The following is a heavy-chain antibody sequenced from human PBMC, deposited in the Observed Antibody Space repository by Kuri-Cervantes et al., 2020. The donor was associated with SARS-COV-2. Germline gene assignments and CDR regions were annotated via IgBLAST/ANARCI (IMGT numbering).Heavy chain of an antibody. CDR3: ARVIVGAYKFLHYFDY. CDR2: INPNSGGT. Sequence: ASVKVSCKASGYTFTGYYIHWVRQAPGHGLEWMGWINPNSGGTNYAQKFQGRVTMTRDTSISTAYMELSRLRSDDTTVYYCARVIVGAYKFLHYFDYWGQGTLVTVSS. CDR1: GYTFTGYY. V-gene: IGHV1-2*02. D-gene: IGHD1-26*01. J-gene: IGHJ4*02.